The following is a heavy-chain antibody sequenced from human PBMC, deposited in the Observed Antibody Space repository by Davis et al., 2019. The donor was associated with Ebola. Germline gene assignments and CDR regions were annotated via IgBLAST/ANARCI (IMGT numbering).Heavy chain of an antibody. Sequence: PGGPLRLSCATPEFTFAAYTMHCLRQPPGKGLEWVSFINGDRGRIDYADSVKGRFTISGDNSKNSLYLQMNSLTTEDTALYYCAKAKFSGSALIGHWGQGTLVTVSS. D-gene: IGHD1-26*01. CDR2: INGDRGRI. J-gene: IGHJ4*02. V-gene: IGHV3-43*02. CDR3: AKAKFSGSALIGH. CDR1: EFTFAAYT.